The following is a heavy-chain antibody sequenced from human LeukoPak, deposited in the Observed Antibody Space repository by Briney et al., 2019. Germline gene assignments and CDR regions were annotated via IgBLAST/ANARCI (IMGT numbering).Heavy chain of an antibody. CDR2: IYPGDSDT. CDR3: ARLTGCSSTSCYDAFDI. Sequence: GESLKISCKGSGYSFTSYWIGWVRQMPGKGLEWMGIIYPGDSDTRYSPSFQGQVTISADKSISTAYLQWSSLKASDTAMYYCARLTGCSSTSCYDAFDIWGQGTMVTVS. D-gene: IGHD2-2*01. V-gene: IGHV5-51*01. J-gene: IGHJ3*02. CDR1: GYSFTSYW.